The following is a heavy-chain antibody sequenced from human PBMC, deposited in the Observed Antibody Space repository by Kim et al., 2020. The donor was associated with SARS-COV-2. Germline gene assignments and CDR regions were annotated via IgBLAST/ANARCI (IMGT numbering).Heavy chain of an antibody. Sequence: ETLSLTCTVSGGSFSHSSYYWGWIRQPPGKSLEWIANIYYGGSTFYNPSLKNRVTTSVDTSKMKFSLRLDSVTAADTAVYYCARLVRTFGAFDYWGQGILVTVSS. D-gene: IGHD2-2*01. V-gene: IGHV4-39*01. CDR1: GGSFSHSSYY. CDR2: IYYGGST. J-gene: IGHJ4*02. CDR3: ARLVRTFGAFDY.